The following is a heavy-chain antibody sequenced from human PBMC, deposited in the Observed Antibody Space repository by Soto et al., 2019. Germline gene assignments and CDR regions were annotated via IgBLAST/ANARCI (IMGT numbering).Heavy chain of an antibody. V-gene: IGHV1-8*02. CDR2: MNPSNGNA. CDR3: ARRKERSGPHYFDS. D-gene: IGHD6-25*01. Sequence: ASVKVSCKASGYTFTGYYIHWVRQATGQGLEWMGWMNPSNGNAGYAQKFQGRVTMTRNTSISTAYMDLSSLRSEDTAVYFCARRKERSGPHYFDSWGQGTLVTVSS. CDR1: GYTFTGYY. J-gene: IGHJ4*02.